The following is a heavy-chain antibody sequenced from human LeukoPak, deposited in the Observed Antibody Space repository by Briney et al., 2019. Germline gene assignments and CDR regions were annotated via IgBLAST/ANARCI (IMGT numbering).Heavy chain of an antibody. J-gene: IGHJ4*02. CDR3: ARDKIRRDGYRDSY. Sequence: SVKVSCKASGGTFSSYAISWVRQPPGQGLEWMGRIIPIFGTANYAQKFQGRVTITTDESTSTAYMELSSLRSEDTAVYYCARDKIRRDGYRDSYWGQGTLVTVSS. D-gene: IGHD5-24*01. CDR1: GGTFSSYA. V-gene: IGHV1-69*05. CDR2: IIPIFGTA.